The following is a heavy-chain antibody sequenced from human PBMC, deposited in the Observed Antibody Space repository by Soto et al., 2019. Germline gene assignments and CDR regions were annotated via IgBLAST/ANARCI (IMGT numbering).Heavy chain of an antibody. V-gene: IGHV1-8*01. CDR2: MNPNSGNT. D-gene: IGHD3-3*01. J-gene: IGHJ5*02. CDR3: ARAQTKRKIFGVVISPIWFGT. CDR1: GYTFTSYD. Sequence: GASVKVSCKASGYTFTSYDINWVRQATGQGREWMGWMNPNSGNTGYAQKFQGRVTMTRNTSISTAYMELSSLRSEDTAVYYCARAQTKRKIFGVVISPIWFGTWGQGXLVTVSS.